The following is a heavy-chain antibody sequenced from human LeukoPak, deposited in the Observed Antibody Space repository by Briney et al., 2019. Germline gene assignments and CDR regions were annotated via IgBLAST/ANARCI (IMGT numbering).Heavy chain of an antibody. V-gene: IGHV3-23*01. Sequence: PGGSLRLSCAASGFIFSSYVMTWVRQAPGKGLEWVSSISVSGTSTYYTDSVKGRFTISRDNSENTLFLQMNSLRAEDTAVYYCVIRNSGNNPFDYWGQGTLVTVSS. CDR2: ISVSGTST. CDR1: GFIFSSYV. CDR3: VIRNSGNNPFDY. D-gene: IGHD4-23*01. J-gene: IGHJ4*02.